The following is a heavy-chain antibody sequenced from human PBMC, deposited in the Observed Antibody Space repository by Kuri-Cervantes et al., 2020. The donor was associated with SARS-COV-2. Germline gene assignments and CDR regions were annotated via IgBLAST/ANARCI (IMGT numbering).Heavy chain of an antibody. J-gene: IGHJ4*02. CDR2: IYYSGST. CDR1: GGSISGYY. V-gene: IGHV4-59*08. CDR3: ARHKGPRELFDY. Sequence: SETLSLTCTVSGGSISGYYWSWIRQPPGKGLEWIGYIYYSGSTYYNPSLKSRVTISVDTSKNQFSLKLSSVTAADTAVYYCARHKGPRELFDYWGQGTLVTVSS. D-gene: IGHD1-26*01.